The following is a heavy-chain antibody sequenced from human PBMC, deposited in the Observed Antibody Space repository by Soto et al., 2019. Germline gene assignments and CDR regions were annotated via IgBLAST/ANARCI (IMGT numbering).Heavy chain of an antibody. CDR1: GFTFSSYA. CDR2: ISYDGSNK. V-gene: IGHV3-30-3*01. D-gene: IGHD5-18*01. CDR3: ARDPLWGTAMVLWYFDL. Sequence: PGGSLRLCCAASGFTFSSYAMHWVRQAPGKGLEWVAVISYDGSNKYYADSVKGRFTISRDNSKNTLYLQMNSLRAEDTAVYYCARDPLWGTAMVLWYFDLWGRGTLVTVS. J-gene: IGHJ2*01.